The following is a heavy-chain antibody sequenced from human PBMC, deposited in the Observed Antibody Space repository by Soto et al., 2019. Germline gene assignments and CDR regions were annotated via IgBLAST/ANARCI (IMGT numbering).Heavy chain of an antibody. CDR3: ASNWNDDY. Sequence: GGSLRLSCAASGFTFSSYWMSWVRQAPGKGLEWVANIKQVGSEKDYLDSVKGRLTISRDNAKNSLYLQMNSLRAEDAAVCSSASNWNDDYWGQGTLVTVSS. D-gene: IGHD1-20*01. CDR1: GFTFSSYW. CDR2: IKQVGSEK. J-gene: IGHJ4*02. V-gene: IGHV3-7*01.